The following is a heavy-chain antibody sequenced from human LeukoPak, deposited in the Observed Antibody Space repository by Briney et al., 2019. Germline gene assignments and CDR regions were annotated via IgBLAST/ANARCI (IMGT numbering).Heavy chain of an antibody. CDR3: ARDRCINDNCDSSSDYFQH. J-gene: IGHJ1*01. CDR2: IWYDGSKK. Sequence: PGRSLRLSCAASGFTFSSYGMHWVRQAPGKGLEWVAVIWYDGSKKYYADSVKGRFTISRDNSKNTLDLQMNSLRAEDTAVYYCARDRCINDNCDSSSDYFQHWGQGTLVTVSS. V-gene: IGHV3-33*01. D-gene: IGHD2-8*01. CDR1: GFTFSSYG.